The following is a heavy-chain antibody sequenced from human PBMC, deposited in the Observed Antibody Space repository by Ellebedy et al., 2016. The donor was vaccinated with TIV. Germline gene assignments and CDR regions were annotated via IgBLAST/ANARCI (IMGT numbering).Heavy chain of an antibody. CDR2: IKSKTDGGTT. D-gene: IGHD2-8*01. CDR1: GFTFTNAW. J-gene: IGHJ4*02. CDR3: STSLMGNYYDY. Sequence: GGSLRLSCVASGFTFTNAWMNWVRQAPGKGLEWVGRIKSKTDGGTTVYAAPVKDRFTISRDDSKNTLYLQINSLKTEDTAVYFCSTSLMGNYYDYWGQGTLVTVSS. V-gene: IGHV3-15*07.